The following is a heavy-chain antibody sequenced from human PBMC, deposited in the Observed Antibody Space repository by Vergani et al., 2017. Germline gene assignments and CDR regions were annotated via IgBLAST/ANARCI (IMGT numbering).Heavy chain of an antibody. CDR2: ISTDASTT. CDR3: ARDGTDIFVSSSDYSHLLYY. Sequence: EVQLVESGGGLVQPGGSLRLSCVGSGFTFSTYSMNWVRQAPGKGLEWVSYISTDASTTYYGDSVKGRFTISRDNAKNSLYLQMNSLRAEDTAVYFCARDGTDIFVSSSDYSHLLYYWGQGILVTVSS. J-gene: IGHJ4*02. D-gene: IGHD3-22*01. CDR1: GFTFSTYS. V-gene: IGHV3-48*01.